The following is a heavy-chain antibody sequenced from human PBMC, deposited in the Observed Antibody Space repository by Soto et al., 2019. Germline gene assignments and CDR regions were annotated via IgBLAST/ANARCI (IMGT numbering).Heavy chain of an antibody. CDR3: ARVWAAGDGPFNI. CDR1: GFSFSSYG. CDR2: IWDDGSLK. D-gene: IGHD7-27*01. J-gene: IGHJ3*02. Sequence: QVQLVESGGGVVQPGRSLRLSCSASGFSFSSYGMHWVRQAPGKGLEWVAGIWDDGSLKYYGDSVKGRFTVSRDNSQNTVPLHRNNLRHEDTAKYYCARVWAAGDGPFNIWGQGTQVTLSS. V-gene: IGHV3-33*01.